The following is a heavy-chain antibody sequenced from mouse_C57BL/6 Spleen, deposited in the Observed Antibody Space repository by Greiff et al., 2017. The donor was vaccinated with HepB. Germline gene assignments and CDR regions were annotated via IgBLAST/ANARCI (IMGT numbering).Heavy chain of an antibody. V-gene: IGHV1-26*01. D-gene: IGHD2-4*01. CDR3: ARRDYDYDGTSWFAY. Sequence: VQLQQSGPELVKPGASVKISCKASGYTFTDYYMNWVKQSHGKSLEWIGDINPNNGGTSYNQKFKGKATLTVDKSSSTAYMELRSLTSEDSAVYYCARRDYDYDGTSWFAYWGQGTLVTVSA. CDR2: INPNNGGT. J-gene: IGHJ3*01. CDR1: GYTFTDYY.